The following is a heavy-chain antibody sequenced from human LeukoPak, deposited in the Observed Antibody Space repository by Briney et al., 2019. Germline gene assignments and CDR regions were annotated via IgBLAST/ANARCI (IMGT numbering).Heavy chain of an antibody. Sequence: GGSLRLSCAASGFTFSSYWMSWVRQAPGKGLVWVANIKQDGSEKYYVDSVKGRFTISRDNAKNSLYLQMNSLRAEDTAVYYCARESGYCSGGSCRTIPMDVWGQGTTVTVSS. CDR3: ARESGYCSGGSCRTIPMDV. CDR1: GFTFSSYW. CDR2: IKQDGSEK. V-gene: IGHV3-7*01. J-gene: IGHJ6*02. D-gene: IGHD2-15*01.